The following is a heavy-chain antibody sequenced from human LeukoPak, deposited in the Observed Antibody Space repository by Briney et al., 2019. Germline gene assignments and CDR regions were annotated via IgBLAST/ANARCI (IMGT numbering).Heavy chain of an antibody. J-gene: IGHJ6*02. Sequence: GSLRLSCAASGFTFSSYGMHWVRQAPGEGLEWVAVISYDGSNRYYADSVKGRFTISRDNSKNTLYLQMNSLRAEDTAVYYCAKDSRGSGYYYYGMDVWGQGTTVTVSS. V-gene: IGHV3-30*18. CDR2: ISYDGSNR. CDR3: AKDSRGSGYYYYGMDV. CDR1: GFTFSSYG. D-gene: IGHD2-15*01.